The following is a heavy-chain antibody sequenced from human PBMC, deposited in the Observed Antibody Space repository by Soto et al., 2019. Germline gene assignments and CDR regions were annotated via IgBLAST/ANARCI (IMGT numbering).Heavy chain of an antibody. V-gene: IGHV4-39*07. Sequence: SETLSLTCTVSGGSISSSSYYWGWIRQPPGKGLEWIGSIYYSGSTYYNPSLKSRVTISVDTSKNQFSLKLSSVTAADTAVYYCAGGLAYHEVVVAATLNPSFDYWGQGTLVTVSS. D-gene: IGHD2-15*01. CDR2: IYYSGST. CDR1: GGSISSSSYY. CDR3: AGGLAYHEVVVAATLNPSFDY. J-gene: IGHJ4*02.